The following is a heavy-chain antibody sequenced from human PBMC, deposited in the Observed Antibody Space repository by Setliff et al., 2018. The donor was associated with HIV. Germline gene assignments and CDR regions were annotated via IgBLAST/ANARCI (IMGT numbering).Heavy chain of an antibody. CDR3: AKDKAAYCSSTSWGGLSRYYYGMDV. CDR1: GFTFSNAW. CDR2: IKSKTDGGTT. V-gene: IGHV3-15*01. Sequence: GGSLRLSCAASGFTFSNAWMSWVRQAPGKGLEWVGRIKSKTDGGTTDYAAPVKGRFTISRGNSENMLYLQVNSLRAEDTAVYYCAKDKAAYCSSTSWGGLSRYYYGMDVWGQGTTVTVSS. D-gene: IGHD2-2*01. J-gene: IGHJ6*02.